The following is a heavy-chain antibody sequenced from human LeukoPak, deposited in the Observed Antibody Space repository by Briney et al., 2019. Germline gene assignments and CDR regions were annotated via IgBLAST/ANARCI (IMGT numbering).Heavy chain of an antibody. CDR3: ATLLSAPRDY. CDR1: GGSINSHY. CDR2: IYYTGKN. J-gene: IGHJ4*02. D-gene: IGHD3-10*01. V-gene: IGHV4-59*08. Sequence: SETLSLTCAVSGGSINSHYWGWIRQPPGKGLQWIGDIYYTGKNNYNPSLKSRVTISVDTSKNQFSLTLNSVTAADTAVYYCATLLSAPRDYWGQGTLVTVSS.